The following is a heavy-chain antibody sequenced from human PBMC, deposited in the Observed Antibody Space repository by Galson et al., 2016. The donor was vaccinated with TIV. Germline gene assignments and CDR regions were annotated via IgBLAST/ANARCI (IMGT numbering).Heavy chain of an antibody. V-gene: IGHV4-59*01. CDR2: ISDSGRS. D-gene: IGHD7-27*01. Sequence: ETLSLTCTISSDSIFNFYVSWIRQPPGKGLEWIAYISDSGRSNKSPSLESRVTISVDTSKKQISLKLKSVTAADTAVYYCASDLGLGVFDVWGQGTMVSVSS. CDR1: SDSIFNFY. J-gene: IGHJ3*01. CDR3: ASDLGLGVFDV.